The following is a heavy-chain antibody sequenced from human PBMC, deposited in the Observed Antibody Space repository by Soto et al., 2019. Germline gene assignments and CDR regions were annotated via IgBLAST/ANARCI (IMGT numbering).Heavy chain of an antibody. CDR2: ISGYNGNT. Sequence: QVQLVQSGAEVKKPGASVKVSCKASGYTFISYAISWVRQAPGQGLEWMGRISGYNGNTKYAQKLQGRVTMTTDASTSTDYVELRRLRADEAAVYCCAGDRGYYWNYGWFDPWGQCTVVPVSS. J-gene: IGHJ5*02. CDR3: AGDRGYYWNYGWFDP. V-gene: IGHV1-18*01. D-gene: IGHD1-7*01. CDR1: GYTFISYA.